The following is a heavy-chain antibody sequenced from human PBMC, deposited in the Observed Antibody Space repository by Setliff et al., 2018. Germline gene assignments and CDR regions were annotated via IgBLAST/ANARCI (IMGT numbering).Heavy chain of an antibody. CDR1: GFTFSSYE. D-gene: IGHD7-27*01. CDR2: ISSSGSTI. Sequence: GGSLRLSCAASGFTFSSYEMNWVRQAPGKGLEWVSYISSSGSTIYYVDSVKGRFTISRDNAKKSLYLQMNSLRAEDTAVYYCARDRRPFNWGGNDAFDIWGQGTMVTVSS. J-gene: IGHJ3*02. V-gene: IGHV3-48*03. CDR3: ARDRRPFNWGGNDAFDI.